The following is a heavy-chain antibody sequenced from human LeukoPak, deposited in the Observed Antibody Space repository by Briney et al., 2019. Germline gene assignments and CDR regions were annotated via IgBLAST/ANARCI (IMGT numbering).Heavy chain of an antibody. CDR3: ARGRVGATFAFDP. V-gene: IGHV1-69*05. CDR2: IIPIFGIA. CDR1: GGTFSSYA. Sequence: SVKVSCKASGGTFSSYAISWVRQAPGQGLEWMGGIIPIFGIANYAQKSQGRVTITTDESTSTAYMELSSLRSEDTAVYYCARGRVGATFAFDPWGQGTLVTVSS. J-gene: IGHJ5*02. D-gene: IGHD1-26*01.